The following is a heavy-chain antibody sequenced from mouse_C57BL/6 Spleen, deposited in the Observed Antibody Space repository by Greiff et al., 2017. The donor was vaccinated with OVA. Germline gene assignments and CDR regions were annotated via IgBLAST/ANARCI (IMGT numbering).Heavy chain of an antibody. D-gene: IGHD2-5*01. CDR3: ARGAYYSNPYYAMDY. J-gene: IGHJ4*01. CDR2: IDPSDSYT. V-gene: IGHV1-59*01. CDR1: GYTFTSYW. Sequence: QVQLQQPGAELVRPGTSVKLSCKASGYTFTSYWMHWVKQRPGQGLEWIGVIDPSDSYTNYNQKFKGKATLTVDTSSSTAYMQLSSLTSEDSAVYYCARGAYYSNPYYAMDYWGQGTSVTVSS.